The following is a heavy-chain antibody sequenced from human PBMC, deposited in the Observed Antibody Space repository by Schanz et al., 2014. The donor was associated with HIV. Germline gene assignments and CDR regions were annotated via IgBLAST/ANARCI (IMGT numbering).Heavy chain of an antibody. V-gene: IGHV3-23*01. CDR1: GFTFNNYA. Sequence: DVQLLDSGGGLVQPGGSLRLSCIASGFTFNNYAMTWVRRAPGKGLEWISAVRHDGGATYYADSVKGRFTISRDNSRNILYLQMSNLRAEDTALYYCVTEQYSTISAWGQGALVIVSS. D-gene: IGHD2-15*01. J-gene: IGHJ5*02. CDR2: VRHDGGAT. CDR3: VTEQYSTISA.